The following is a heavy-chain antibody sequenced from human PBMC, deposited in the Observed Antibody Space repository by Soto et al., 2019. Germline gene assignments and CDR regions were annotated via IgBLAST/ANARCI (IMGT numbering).Heavy chain of an antibody. J-gene: IGHJ3*02. CDR3: ACIYYDSSGSYGRRESHAFDI. CDR1: GYTFTSYG. Sequence: ASVKVSCKASGYTFTSYGLSWVRQAPGQGLEWMGWISAYNGNTNYAQKLQGRVTMTTDTSTSTVYMELRSPISDDRAMYYCACIYYDSSGSYGRRESHAFDIWGQGTMVTV. CDR2: ISAYNGNT. D-gene: IGHD3-22*01. V-gene: IGHV1-18*04.